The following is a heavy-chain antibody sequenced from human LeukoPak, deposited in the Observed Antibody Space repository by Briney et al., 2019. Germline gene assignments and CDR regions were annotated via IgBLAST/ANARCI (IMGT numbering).Heavy chain of an antibody. CDR2: IRYDGSNK. J-gene: IGHJ6*03. V-gene: IGHV3-30*02. CDR3: AKDVEWELPYYHYYYMDV. CDR1: GFTFDDYG. D-gene: IGHD1-26*01. Sequence: GGSLRLSCAASGFTFDDYGMHWVRQAPGKGLEWVAFIRYDGSNKYYADSVKGRFTISRDNSKNTLYLQMNSLRAEDTAVYYCAKDVEWELPYYHYYYMDVWGKGTTVTISS.